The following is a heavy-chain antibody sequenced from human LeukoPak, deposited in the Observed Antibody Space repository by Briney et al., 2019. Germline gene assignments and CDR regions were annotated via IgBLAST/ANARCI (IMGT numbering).Heavy chain of an antibody. V-gene: IGHV3-11*05. CDR1: GFTFSDYY. CDR3: ARDDGYSSSWYSDY. Sequence: GGSLRLSCAASGFTFSDYYMSWIRQAPGKGLEWVSDISSTSIYTNYADSVKGRFTISRDNAKNSLYLQMNSLRAEDTAVYYCARDDGYSSSWYSDYWGQGTLVTVSS. D-gene: IGHD6-13*01. J-gene: IGHJ4*02. CDR2: ISSTSIYT.